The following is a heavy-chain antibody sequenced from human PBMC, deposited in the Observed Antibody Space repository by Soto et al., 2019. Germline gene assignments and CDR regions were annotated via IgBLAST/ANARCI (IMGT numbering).Heavy chain of an antibody. Sequence: QVQLVESGGGLAKTGGSLRLSCRASGFTFSDYYMSWIREVPGKGLEWISYISGSSSHINSADSLKGRFTISRDNPNTSLFLQMDSLRVEDTAIYYCAGRLSGHFDYWSQGTLVTVSS. CDR1: GFTFSDYY. CDR2: ISGSSSHI. J-gene: IGHJ4*02. V-gene: IGHV3-11*05. D-gene: IGHD1-1*01. CDR3: AGRLSGHFDY.